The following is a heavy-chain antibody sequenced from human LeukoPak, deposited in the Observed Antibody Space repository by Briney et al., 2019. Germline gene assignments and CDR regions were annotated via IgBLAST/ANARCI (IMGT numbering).Heavy chain of an antibody. CDR1: GYTLTELS. D-gene: IGHD3-3*01. CDR2: FDPEDGET. V-gene: IGHV1-24*01. J-gene: IGHJ5*02. Sequence: ASVKVSCKVSGYTLTELSMHWVRQAPGKGLEWMRGFDPEDGETIYAQKFQGRVTMTEDTSTDTAYMELSSLRSEDTAVYYCATVGYDFWSGYWRFDPWGQGTLVTVSS. CDR3: ATVGYDFWSGYWRFDP.